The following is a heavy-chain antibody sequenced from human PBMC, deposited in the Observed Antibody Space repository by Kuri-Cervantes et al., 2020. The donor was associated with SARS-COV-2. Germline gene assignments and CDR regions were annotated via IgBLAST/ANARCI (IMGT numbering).Heavy chain of an antibody. D-gene: IGHD3-22*01. CDR2: TRSEGITK. V-gene: IGHV3-30*02. Sequence: GESLKISCAASGFTFTNDGMHSVRQAPGKGLEWVAFTRSEGITKYYGDSVRGRFTISRDNSKNTLYLQMNSLRAEDTAVYYCARSMIVVVRTFDYWGQGTLVTVSS. CDR1: GFTFTNDG. CDR3: ARSMIVVVRTFDY. J-gene: IGHJ4*02.